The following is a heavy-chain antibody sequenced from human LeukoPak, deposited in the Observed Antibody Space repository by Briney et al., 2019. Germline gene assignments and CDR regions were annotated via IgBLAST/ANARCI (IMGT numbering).Heavy chain of an antibody. J-gene: IGHJ4*02. CDR1: GYTFTVYY. CDR3: ARDFPSALARNWNGYFDY. V-gene: IGHV1-2*06. D-gene: IGHD1-1*01. CDR2: IDPNSSGT. Sequence: ASVKVSFKAAGYTFTVYYLHWVRQAPAQGLEWMGRIDPNSSGTNNSHKVQGRGTITSDTSISTAYMALSRLRSDDTAVYSSARDFPSALARNWNGYFDYWGQGTLVTVSS.